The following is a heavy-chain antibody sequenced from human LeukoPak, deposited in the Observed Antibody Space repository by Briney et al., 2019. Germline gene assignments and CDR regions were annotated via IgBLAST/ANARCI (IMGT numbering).Heavy chain of an antibody. D-gene: IGHD3-16*01. CDR3: AKALGGYDFDY. CDR1: GFTFRSYG. J-gene: IGHJ4*02. CDR2: LSGRGGST. V-gene: IGHV3-23*01. Sequence: GGSLRLSCAASGFTFRSYGMSWVRQAPGKGLEGVSSLSGRGGSTYYADSVKGRFTISRDNSKNTLFLHMNSLRAEDTAVYYCAKALGGYDFDYWGQGILVTVSS.